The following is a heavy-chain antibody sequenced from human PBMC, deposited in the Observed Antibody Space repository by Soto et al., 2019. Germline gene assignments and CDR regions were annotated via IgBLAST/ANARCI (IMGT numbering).Heavy chain of an antibody. Sequence: GASVKVSCKASGGTFSSYAISWVRQAPGQGLEWMGGIIPIFGTANYAQKFQGRVTITADESTSTAYMELSSLRSEDTAVYYCARDSCSGGSCYFSARDYWGQGTLVTVSS. J-gene: IGHJ4*02. CDR3: ARDSCSGGSCYFSARDY. CDR1: GGTFSSYA. V-gene: IGHV1-69*13. D-gene: IGHD2-15*01. CDR2: IIPIFGTA.